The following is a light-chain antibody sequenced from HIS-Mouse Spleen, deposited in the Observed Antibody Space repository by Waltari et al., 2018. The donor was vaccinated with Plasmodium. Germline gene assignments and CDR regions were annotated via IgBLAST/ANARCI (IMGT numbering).Light chain of an antibody. CDR3: QQRSNWPLT. Sequence: ELVITQSPATLSVSPGETATLSCRACQSVSSNLAWYQQKPGQAPRLLINGASTRATGIPARFSGSGSGTEFTLTISSLQSEDFAVYYCQQRSNWPLTFGGGTKV. J-gene: IGKJ4*01. CDR2: GAS. V-gene: IGKV3-15*01. CDR1: QSVSSN.